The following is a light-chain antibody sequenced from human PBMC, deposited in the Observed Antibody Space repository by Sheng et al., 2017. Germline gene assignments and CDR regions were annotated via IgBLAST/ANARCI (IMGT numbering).Light chain of an antibody. Sequence: EIVMTQSPATLSVSPGERATLSCRASQSVSSSYLAWYQQKPGQAPRLLIYDASTRATGIPARFSGSGSGTEFTLTINSLQSEDFAVYYCKQYNVWSSISFGGGTKVEIK. J-gene: IGKJ4*01. CDR2: DAS. V-gene: IGKV3-15*01. CDR1: QSVSSSY. CDR3: KQYNVWSSIS.